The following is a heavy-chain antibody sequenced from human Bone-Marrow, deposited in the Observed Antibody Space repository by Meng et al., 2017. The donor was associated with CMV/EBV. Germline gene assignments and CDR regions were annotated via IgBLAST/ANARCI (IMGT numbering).Heavy chain of an antibody. CDR2: TKSKTDGGTT. CDR3: ARAGGRANWFDP. J-gene: IGHJ5*02. D-gene: IGHD3-16*01. Sequence: GGSLRLSCAASGFTFNNAWMNWVRQAPGKGLEWVGRTKSKTDGGTTDYAAPVKGRLTISRDDSKNTLYLQMNSLKTEDTAVYNCARAGGRANWFDPWGQGTLVTVSS. V-gene: IGHV3-15*01. CDR1: GFTFNNAW.